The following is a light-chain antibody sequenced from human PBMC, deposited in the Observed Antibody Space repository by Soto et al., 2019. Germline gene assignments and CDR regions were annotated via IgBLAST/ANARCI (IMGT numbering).Light chain of an antibody. CDR1: QDIRGA. CDR2: DVS. J-gene: IGKJ5*01. CDR3: QQFKSYPIT. V-gene: IGKV1-13*02. Sequence: AIQLTQSPSSLSASVGDRVTITCRASQDIRGALAWYQQNPGKAPKILIYDVSTLETGVPSMFSGIISGTDFALTISTLQPVDLATYYCQQFKSYPITFSQAKRLEI.